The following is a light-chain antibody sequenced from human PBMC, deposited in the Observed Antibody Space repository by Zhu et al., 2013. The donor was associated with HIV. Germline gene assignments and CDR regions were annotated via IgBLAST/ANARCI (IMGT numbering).Light chain of an antibody. CDR3: QQYGSSPLT. CDR2: GAS. V-gene: IGKV3-20*01. Sequence: EIVVTQSPATLSVSLGERATLSCRASQAIGNNLAWYQQKPGQAPRLLIYGASSRATDIPDRFSGSGSGTDFTLTISRLDPEDFAVYFCQQYGSSPLTFGGGTTVEIK. CDR1: QAIGNN. J-gene: IGKJ4*01.